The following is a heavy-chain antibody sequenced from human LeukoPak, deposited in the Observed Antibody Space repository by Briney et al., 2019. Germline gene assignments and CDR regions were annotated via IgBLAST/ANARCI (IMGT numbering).Heavy chain of an antibody. V-gene: IGHV3-74*01. CDR3: ASGGYYYDNSGHDY. D-gene: IGHD3-22*01. CDR2: INSDGSST. J-gene: IGHJ4*02. CDR1: GFTFSSHW. Sequence: GGSLRLSCAASGFTFSSHWMHWVRQAPGKGLVWVSRINSDGSSTSYADSVKGRFTISRDNAKNTLYLQMNSLRAEDTAVYYCASGGYYYDNSGHDYWGQGRLVTVSS.